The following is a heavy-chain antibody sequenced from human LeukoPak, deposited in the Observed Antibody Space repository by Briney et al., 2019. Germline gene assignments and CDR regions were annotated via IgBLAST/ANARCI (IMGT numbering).Heavy chain of an antibody. CDR3: AKEAYYYDSRGYHNYYYYGMDV. D-gene: IGHD3-22*01. V-gene: IGHV3-30*18. CDR1: GFTFSSYG. J-gene: IGHJ6*02. CDR2: ISHDGSNK. Sequence: PGGSLRLSCAASGFTFSSYGMHWVRQAPGKGLEWVASISHDGSNKYYADSVRGRFTISRDNSKNTLYLQMSSLRAEDTAVYSCAKEAYYYDSRGYHNYYYYGMDVWGQGTTVTVSS.